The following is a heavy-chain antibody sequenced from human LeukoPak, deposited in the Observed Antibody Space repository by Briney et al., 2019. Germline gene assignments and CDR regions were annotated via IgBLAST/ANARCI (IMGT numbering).Heavy chain of an antibody. V-gene: IGHV1-69*13. CDR3: ARGHSYGYGVDV. J-gene: IGHJ6*02. D-gene: IGHD5-18*01. Sequence: SVKVSCKASGGTFSSYAISWVRQAPGQGLEWMGGIIPIFGTANYAQKFQGRVTITADESTSTAYMELSSLRSEDTAVYYCARGHSYGYGVDVWGQGTTVTVSS. CDR2: IIPIFGTA. CDR1: GGTFSSYA.